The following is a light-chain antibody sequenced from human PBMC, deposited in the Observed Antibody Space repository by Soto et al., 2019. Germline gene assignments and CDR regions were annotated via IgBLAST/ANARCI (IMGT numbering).Light chain of an antibody. CDR1: QGISSS. J-gene: IGKJ3*01. CDR2: AAS. Sequence: DIQLTQSPSFLSASLGDRVIITCRASQGISSSLAWYQQKPGKAPKLLIYAASTLQSGVPSRFSGSGSGTEFTLTITSLQPEDFATYYCLHLNSYPFTFGPGTKVDIK. CDR3: LHLNSYPFT. V-gene: IGKV1-9*01.